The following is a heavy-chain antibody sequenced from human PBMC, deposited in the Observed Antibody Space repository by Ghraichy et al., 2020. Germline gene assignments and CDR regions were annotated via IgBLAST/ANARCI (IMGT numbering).Heavy chain of an antibody. V-gene: IGHV1-69*05. Sequence: SVKVSCKASGGTFSSYAISWVRQAPGQGLEWMGGIIPIFGTANYAQKFQGRVTITTDESTSTAYMELSSLRSEDTAVYYCARDTRYGSGSHNLGKGFDPWGQGTLVTVSS. CDR2: IIPIFGTA. CDR1: GGTFSSYA. D-gene: IGHD3-10*01. CDR3: ARDTRYGSGSHNLGKGFDP. J-gene: IGHJ5*02.